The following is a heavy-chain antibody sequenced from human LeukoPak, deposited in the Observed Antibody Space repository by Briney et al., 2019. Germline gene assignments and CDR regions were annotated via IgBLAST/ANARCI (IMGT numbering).Heavy chain of an antibody. CDR2: IKQDGSEK. CDR1: GFTFSSYW. Sequence: GGSLRLSCAASGFTFSSYWMSWVRQAPGKGLEGVANIKQDGSEKYYVDSVKGRFTISRDNAKNSLYLQMNSLRAEDTAVYYCARGEKSAQIHVATGLFDYWGQGTLVTVSS. CDR3: ARGEKSAQIHVATGLFDY. V-gene: IGHV3-7*01. D-gene: IGHD5-12*01. J-gene: IGHJ4*02.